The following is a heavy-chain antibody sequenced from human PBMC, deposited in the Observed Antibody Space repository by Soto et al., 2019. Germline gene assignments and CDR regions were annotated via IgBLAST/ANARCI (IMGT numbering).Heavy chain of an antibody. CDR2: INHSGST. Sequence: SETLSLTCAVYGGSFSGYYWSWIRQPPGKGLEWIGEINHSGSTNYNPSLKSRITISVDTSKNQFSLKLTSVTAADTAVYYCSARGTLRSIANTFVDYWGQGTLVTVSS. CDR3: SARGTLRSIANTFVDY. D-gene: IGHD6-6*01. V-gene: IGHV4-34*01. CDR1: GGSFSGYY. J-gene: IGHJ4*02.